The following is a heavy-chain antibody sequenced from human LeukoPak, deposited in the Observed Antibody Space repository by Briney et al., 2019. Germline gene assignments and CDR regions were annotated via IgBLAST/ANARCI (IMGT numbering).Heavy chain of an antibody. CDR3: ATAHGYNRWYFDH. V-gene: IGHV5-51*01. CDR1: GYSFTSYW. D-gene: IGHD5-24*01. J-gene: IGHJ4*02. Sequence: GESLKISCKGSGYSFTSYWIGWVRQMPGKGLEWMGIIYPGDSDTRYSPSFQGQVTISADKSISTAYLQRSSLKASDTAMYYCATAHGYNRWYFDHWGQGTLVTVSS. CDR2: IYPGDSDT.